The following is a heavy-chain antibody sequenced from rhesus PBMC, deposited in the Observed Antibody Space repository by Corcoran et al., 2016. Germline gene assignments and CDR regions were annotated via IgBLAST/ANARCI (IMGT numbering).Heavy chain of an antibody. CDR1: GGSISRSY. J-gene: IGHJ2*01. Sequence: QVQLQESGPGLVKPSETLSVTCAVSGGSISRSYWSWIRQAPGKGLEWIGYIYGSGSSTNYNPSLKSRVTLSVDTSKNQFSLKLSSVTAADTAVYYCASARSSSGQGWYFDLWGPGTPITISS. V-gene: IGHV4-169*02. CDR2: IYGSGSST. D-gene: IGHD6-31*01. CDR3: ASARSSSGQGWYFDL.